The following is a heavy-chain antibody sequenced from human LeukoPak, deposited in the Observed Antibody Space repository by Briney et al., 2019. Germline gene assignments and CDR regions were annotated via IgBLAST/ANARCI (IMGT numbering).Heavy chain of an antibody. Sequence: PSETLSLTCTVSGGSISSYYWSWIRQPPGKGLEWIGYIYYSGSTNYSPSLKSRVTISVDTSKNQFSLKLSSVTAADTAVYYCARRQITIFGVVINQFDYWGQGTLVTVSS. V-gene: IGHV4-59*01. CDR3: ARRQITIFGVVINQFDY. D-gene: IGHD3-3*01. CDR1: GGSISSYY. J-gene: IGHJ4*02. CDR2: IYYSGST.